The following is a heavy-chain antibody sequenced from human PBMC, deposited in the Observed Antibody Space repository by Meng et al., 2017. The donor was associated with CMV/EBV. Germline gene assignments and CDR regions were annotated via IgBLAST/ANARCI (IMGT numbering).Heavy chain of an antibody. CDR2: ISSSSSTI. D-gene: IGHD3-3*01. CDR1: GFTFSSYE. Sequence: GESLKISCAASGFTFSSYEMNWVRQAPGKGLEWVSYISSSSSTIYYADSVKGRFTISRDNAKNSLYLQMNSLRAEDTAVYYCARVKSAYDFWSGYYLDYWGQGTLVTVSS. V-gene: IGHV3-48*03. J-gene: IGHJ4*02. CDR3: ARVKSAYDFWSGYYLDY.